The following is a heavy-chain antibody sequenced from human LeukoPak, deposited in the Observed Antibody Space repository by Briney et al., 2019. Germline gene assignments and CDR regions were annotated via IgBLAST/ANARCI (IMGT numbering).Heavy chain of an antibody. J-gene: IGHJ4*02. Sequence: QPGGSLRLSCAASGFTFSSEAMSWVRQAPGKRPERVSTIDVGGGNTHYSHPVKGRVTISRDNSKNTLHLQMNSLRAEDTAVYYCAKVPSWYCSGGSCYHLDYWGQGTLVTVSS. CDR1: GFTFSSEA. D-gene: IGHD2-15*01. V-gene: IGHV3-23*01. CDR3: AKVPSWYCSGGSCYHLDY. CDR2: IDVGGGNT.